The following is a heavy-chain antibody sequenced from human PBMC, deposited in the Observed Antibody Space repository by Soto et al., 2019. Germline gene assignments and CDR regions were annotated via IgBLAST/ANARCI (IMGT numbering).Heavy chain of an antibody. CDR1: GYNFATYY. Sequence: QMHLAQSGAEVKTPGASVKVSCKTSGYNFATYYIQWVRQTPGQGLEWMGIINPRGGSANYPQKFKGRVTMTSDTATSTAHMELSSPRSEDTAVYFCARVVRGSDYWGQGSLVTVSS. CDR3: ARVVRGSDY. V-gene: IGHV1-46*01. J-gene: IGHJ4*02. D-gene: IGHD3-10*01. CDR2: INPRGGSA.